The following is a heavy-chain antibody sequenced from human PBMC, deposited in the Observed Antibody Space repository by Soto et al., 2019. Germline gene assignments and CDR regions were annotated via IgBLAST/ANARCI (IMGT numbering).Heavy chain of an antibody. J-gene: IGHJ4*02. V-gene: IGHV3-23*01. Sequence: EVQLLESGGGLVQPGGSLRLSCAASGFTFSNYAMKWVRQAPGKGLEWVSVIGSGGDGIHYADSVKGRFTISRDNSEKTVNLQMNSLRAEDTDVYYCATYGQPLMDSWGQGTLVTVSS. CDR2: IGSGGDGI. D-gene: IGHD4-17*01. CDR3: ATYGQPLMDS. CDR1: GFTFSNYA.